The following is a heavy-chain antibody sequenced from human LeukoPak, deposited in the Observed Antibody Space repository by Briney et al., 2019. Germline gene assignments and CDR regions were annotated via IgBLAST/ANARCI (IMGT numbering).Heavy chain of an antibody. CDR2: MNPNSGNT. V-gene: IGHV1-8*02. J-gene: IGHJ6*02. CDR3: ARASYLTIFGVVIPSYYYYGMDV. CDR1: GYTFTSYY. Sequence: ASVKVSCKASGYTFTSYYMHWVRQATGQGLEWMGWMNPNSGNTGYAQKFQGRVTMTRNTSISTAYMELSSLRSEDTAVYYCARASYLTIFGVVIPSYYYYGMDVWGQGTTVTVSS. D-gene: IGHD3-3*01.